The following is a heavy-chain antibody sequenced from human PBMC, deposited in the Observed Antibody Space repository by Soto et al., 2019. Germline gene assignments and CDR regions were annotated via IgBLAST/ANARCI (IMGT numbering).Heavy chain of an antibody. D-gene: IGHD2-2*01. J-gene: IGHJ6*02. Sequence: PGESLKISCKGSGYSFTSYWIGWVRQMPGKGLEWMGIIYPGDSDTRYSPSFQGQVTISADKSISTAYLQRSSLKASDTAMYYCARSKCGSSTSCYASYYYYGMDVWGQGTTVTVSS. CDR3: ARSKCGSSTSCYASYYYYGMDV. CDR2: IYPGDSDT. V-gene: IGHV5-51*01. CDR1: GYSFTSYW.